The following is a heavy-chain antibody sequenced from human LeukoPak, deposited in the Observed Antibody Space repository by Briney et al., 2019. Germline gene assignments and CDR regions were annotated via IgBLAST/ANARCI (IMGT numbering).Heavy chain of an antibody. V-gene: IGHV4-59*11. CDR1: GGSISSHY. D-gene: IGHD1-26*01. Sequence: SETLSLTCTVSGGSISSHYWSWIRQPPGKGLEWIGYIYYSGSTNYNPSLKSRATISVDTSKNQFSLKLSSVTAADTAVYYCARRESGSYYSPTDYFDCWGQGTLVTASS. CDR2: IYYSGST. CDR3: ARRESGSYYSPTDYFDC. J-gene: IGHJ4*02.